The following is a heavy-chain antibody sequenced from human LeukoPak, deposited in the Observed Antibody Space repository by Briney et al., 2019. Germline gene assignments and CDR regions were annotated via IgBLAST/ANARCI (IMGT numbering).Heavy chain of an antibody. V-gene: IGHV3-53*01. J-gene: IGHJ3*02. CDR2: IYSGGST. D-gene: IGHD6-25*01. CDR3: AKDSAATWTDAFDI. Sequence: GGSLRLSCAASGFTVSSNYMSWVRQAPGKGLEWVSVIYSGGSTYYADSVKGRFTISRDNSKNTLYLQMNSLRAEDTAVYYCAKDSAATWTDAFDIWGQGTMVTVSS. CDR1: GFTVSSNY.